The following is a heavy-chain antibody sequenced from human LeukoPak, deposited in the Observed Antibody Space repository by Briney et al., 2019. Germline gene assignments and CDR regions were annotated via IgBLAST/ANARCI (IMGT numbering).Heavy chain of an antibody. V-gene: IGHV3-23*01. CDR3: VNWADYQLLDDY. J-gene: IGHJ4*02. CDR2: ISGSGGST. D-gene: IGHD2-2*01. CDR1: GFTFSSYA. Sequence: SGGSLRLSCVASGFTFSSYAMSWVRQAPGKGLEWVSGISGSGGSTYYADSVKGRFTISRDNSKNTLYLQMNSLRAEDTAVYYCVNWADYQLLDDYWGQGTLVTVSS.